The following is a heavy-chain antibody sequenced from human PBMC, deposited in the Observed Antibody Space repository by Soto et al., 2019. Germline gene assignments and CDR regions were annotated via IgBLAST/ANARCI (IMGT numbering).Heavy chain of an antibody. D-gene: IGHD2-2*02. CDR3: ASIRAIVVVPAAILSSYYYYGMDV. CDR2: IIPIFGTA. J-gene: IGHJ6*02. Sequence: QVQLVQSGSEVKKPGSSVKVSCKASGGTFSSYAISWVRQAPGQGLEWMGGIIPIFGTANYAQKFQGRVTITADESTSTAYMELSSLRSEDTAVYYCASIRAIVVVPAAILSSYYYYGMDVWGQGTTVTVSS. CDR1: GGTFSSYA. V-gene: IGHV1-69*01.